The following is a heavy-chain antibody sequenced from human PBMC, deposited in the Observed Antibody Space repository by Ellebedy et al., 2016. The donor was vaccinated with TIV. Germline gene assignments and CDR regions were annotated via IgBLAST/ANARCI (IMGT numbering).Heavy chain of an antibody. CDR3: ARASAGLDY. D-gene: IGHD6-19*01. V-gene: IGHV3-13*01. J-gene: IGHJ4*02. CDR1: GFTFSSHD. CDR2: IGSAGDT. Sequence: PGGSLRLSCAASGFTFSSHDMHWVRQGTGKGLEWVSAIGSAGDTSYSGSVKGRFTISRENGKNSVYLQMNSLRAEETDVYYCARASAGLDYWGQGTLVTVSS.